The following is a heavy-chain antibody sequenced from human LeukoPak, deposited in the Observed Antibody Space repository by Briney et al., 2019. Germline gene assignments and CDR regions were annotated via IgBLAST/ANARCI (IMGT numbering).Heavy chain of an antibody. CDR2: LSYSGST. V-gene: IGHV4-59*11. J-gene: IGHJ4*02. CDR3: ARAYLHYYDSSGYLYYFDY. Sequence: PSETLSLTCTVSAASIRSHSWSWIRQPPGRGLEWIGYLSYSGSTDYNPSLKARVTVSVDTSKNQFSLKLTSLTAADTALYFCARAYLHYYDSSGYLYYFDYWGLGALVTVSS. CDR1: AASIRSHS. D-gene: IGHD3-22*01.